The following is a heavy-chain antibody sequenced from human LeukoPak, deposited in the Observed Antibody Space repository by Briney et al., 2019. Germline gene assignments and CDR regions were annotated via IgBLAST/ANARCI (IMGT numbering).Heavy chain of an antibody. V-gene: IGHV3-30-3*01. D-gene: IGHD3-3*01. CDR1: GFTFSSYA. CDR3: ASDMSYSGYYIDY. Sequence: GGSLRLSCAASGFTFSSYAVHWVRQAPGKGLEWVAPISYDGSNKYYADSVKGRFTISRDNSKNTLYLQMNSLSPEDTAVYYCASDMSYSGYYIDYWGQGTLVTVSS. J-gene: IGHJ4*02. CDR2: ISYDGSNK.